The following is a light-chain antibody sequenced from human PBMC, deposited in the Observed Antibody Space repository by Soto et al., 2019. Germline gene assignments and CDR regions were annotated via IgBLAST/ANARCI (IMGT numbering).Light chain of an antibody. V-gene: IGLV1-47*01. CDR1: SSNIGVNS. CDR2: KTH. Sequence: QSVLTQPLSASGTPGQRVTISCSGSSSNIGVNSVYWYQQLPGMAPKLLIYKTHQRPSGVPDRFSGSKSGTSVSLAISGLRSEDEADFYCAVWDNSLSAWVFGGGTKVTVL. CDR3: AVWDNSLSAWV. J-gene: IGLJ3*02.